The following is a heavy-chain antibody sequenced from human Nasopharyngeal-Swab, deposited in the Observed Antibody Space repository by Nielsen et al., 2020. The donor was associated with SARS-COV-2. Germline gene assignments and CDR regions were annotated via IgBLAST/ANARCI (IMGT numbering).Heavy chain of an antibody. J-gene: IGHJ4*02. D-gene: IGHD3-16*01. V-gene: IGHV5-51*01. CDR3: ARLGIRSYYFDY. CDR2: IYPGDSDT. Sequence: RRKGLEWMGIIYPGDSDTRYSPSFQGQVTISADKSISTAYLQWSSLKASDTAMYYCARLGIRSYYFDYWGQGTLVTVSS.